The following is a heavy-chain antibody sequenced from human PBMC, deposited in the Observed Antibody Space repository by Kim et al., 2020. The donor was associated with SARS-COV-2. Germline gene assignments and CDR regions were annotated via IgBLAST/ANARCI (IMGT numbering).Heavy chain of an antibody. J-gene: IGHJ6*01. CDR1: GFTFDDYA. CDR2: ISWNSGSI. CDR3: AKNGEVAGNNYYYYYGM. Sequence: GGSLRLSCAASGFTFDDYAMHWVRQAPGKGLEWVSGISWNSGSIGYADSVKGRFTISRDNAKNSLYLQMNSLRAEDTALYYCAKNGEVAGNNYYYYYGM. D-gene: IGHD6-19*01. V-gene: IGHV3-9*01.